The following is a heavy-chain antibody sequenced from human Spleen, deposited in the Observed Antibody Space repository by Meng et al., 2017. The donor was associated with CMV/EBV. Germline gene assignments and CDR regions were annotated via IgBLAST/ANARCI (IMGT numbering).Heavy chain of an antibody. CDR1: GYIFPNYW. V-gene: IGHV5-51*01. D-gene: IGHD2-2*01. CDR3: TRLGASSTYFDY. CDR2: IYPGDADT. Sequence: KGSGYIFPNYWIGWVRQVPGKGLEWMGIIYPGDADTRYSPSFQGQVAISADKSITTAYLQWSSLKASDTAVYYCTRLGASSTYFDYWGQGTLVTVSS. J-gene: IGHJ4*02.